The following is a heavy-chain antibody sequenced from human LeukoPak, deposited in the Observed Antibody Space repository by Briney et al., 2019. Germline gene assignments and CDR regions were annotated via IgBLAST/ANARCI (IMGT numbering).Heavy chain of an antibody. D-gene: IGHD6-13*01. J-gene: IGHJ2*01. Sequence: GGSLRLSCAASGCTFSSYGMHWVRQAPGKGLEWVAVISYDGSNKYYADSVKGRFTISRDNSKNTLYLQMNSLRAEDTAVYYCVREGVSSSWNNWYFDLWGRGTLVTVSS. CDR1: GCTFSSYG. CDR2: ISYDGSNK. CDR3: VREGVSSSWNNWYFDL. V-gene: IGHV3-30*03.